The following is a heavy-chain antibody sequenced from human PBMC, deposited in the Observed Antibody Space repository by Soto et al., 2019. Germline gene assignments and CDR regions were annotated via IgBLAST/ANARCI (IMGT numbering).Heavy chain of an antibody. CDR1: GFTFSNYA. D-gene: IGHD2-21*02. V-gene: IGHV3-30*18. J-gene: IGHJ4*02. Sequence: PGGSLRLAFSASGFTFSNYAMHGGRQAPGKGLEWVAVISFDGFNKQYSDSVKGRFTISRDDSKNTLYLRMTSLRTEDTAVYYCAKDTWVTTAAGYFDSWGQGSLVTVSS. CDR2: ISFDGFNK. CDR3: AKDTWVTTAAGYFDS.